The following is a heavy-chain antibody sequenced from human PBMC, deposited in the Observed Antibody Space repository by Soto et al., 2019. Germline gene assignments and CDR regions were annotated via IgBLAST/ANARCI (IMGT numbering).Heavy chain of an antibody. CDR3: ARANLTIFGVVTPPLGY. CDR2: ISAYNGNT. Sequence: QVPLVQSGAEVKKPGASVKVSCKASGYTFTSYGISWVRQAPGQGLEWMGWISAYNGNTNYAQKLQGRVTMTTDTSTSTAYMELRSLRSDDTAVYYCARANLTIFGVVTPPLGYWGQGTLVTVSS. V-gene: IGHV1-18*04. D-gene: IGHD3-3*01. J-gene: IGHJ4*02. CDR1: GYTFTSYG.